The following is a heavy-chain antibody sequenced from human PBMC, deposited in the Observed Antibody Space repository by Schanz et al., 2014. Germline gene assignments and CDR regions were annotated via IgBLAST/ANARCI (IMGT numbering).Heavy chain of an antibody. Sequence: EVQLVESGGGLVQPGGSLRLSCASSGFSFTTYAMSWVRQAPGKGLEWVSAISGGGGSSYYADSVRGRFTISRDNSKNTLYLQMNSLRAEDTAVYYCANNWNLDYWGQGTLXTVSS. J-gene: IGHJ4*02. CDR1: GFSFTTYA. CDR2: ISGGGGSS. CDR3: ANNWNLDY. D-gene: IGHD1-20*01. V-gene: IGHV3-23*04.